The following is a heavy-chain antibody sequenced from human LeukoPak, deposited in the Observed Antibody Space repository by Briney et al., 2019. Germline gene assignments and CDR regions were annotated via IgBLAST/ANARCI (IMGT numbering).Heavy chain of an antibody. Sequence: SETLSLTCTVSGGSISTSYYYWGWIRQPPGKGLEWIGNIHNSESTYYNPSLKSRVTISVDTSKNQFSLKLSSVTAADTAVYYCARHSSAWYNFDYWGQGTLVTAS. J-gene: IGHJ4*02. CDR2: IHNSEST. CDR1: GGSISTSYYY. V-gene: IGHV4-39*01. D-gene: IGHD6-19*01. CDR3: ARHSSAWYNFDY.